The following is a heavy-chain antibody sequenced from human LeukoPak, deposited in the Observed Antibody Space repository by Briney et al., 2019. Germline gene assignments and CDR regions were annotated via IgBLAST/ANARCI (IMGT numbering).Heavy chain of an antibody. Sequence: SETLSLTCTVSGGSISSYYWSWIRQPPGKGLEWIGYIYYSGSTNYNPSLKSRVTISVDTSKNQFSLKLSSVTAADTAVYYCARDGRYSYGSGWFDPWGQGTLVTVSS. CDR1: GGSISSYY. V-gene: IGHV4-59*12. J-gene: IGHJ5*02. D-gene: IGHD5-18*01. CDR3: ARDGRYSYGSGWFDP. CDR2: IYYSGST.